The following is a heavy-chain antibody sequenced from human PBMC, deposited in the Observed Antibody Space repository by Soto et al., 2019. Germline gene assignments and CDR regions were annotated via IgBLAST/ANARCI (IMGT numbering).Heavy chain of an antibody. CDR3: ARGRHGLPFDI. V-gene: IGHV3-48*01. Sequence: EVQLVESGGGLVQPGGSLRLSCAASGFTFSSYSMNWVRQAPGRGLEWVSYISSSSSTIYYADSVKGRFTISRDNAKNSQYLQRNSLRAEDTAVYYSARGRHGLPFDIWGQGTTVTVSS. CDR2: ISSSSSTI. J-gene: IGHJ3*02. CDR1: GFTFSSYS.